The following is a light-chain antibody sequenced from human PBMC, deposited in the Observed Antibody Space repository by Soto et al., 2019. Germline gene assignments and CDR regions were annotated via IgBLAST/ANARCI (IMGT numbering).Light chain of an antibody. J-gene: IGLJ2*01. CDR3: GTWENSLSAVI. V-gene: IGLV1-51*01. CDR2: DND. Sequence: QSVLTQPPSVSAAPGQKVTISCSGSSSIIGTNYVSWYQQLPGTAPKLVIYDNDKRPSGIPDRFSGSKSGTSATLDITGLHTGDEACYYCGTWENSLSAVIFGGGTKLTVL. CDR1: SSIIGTNY.